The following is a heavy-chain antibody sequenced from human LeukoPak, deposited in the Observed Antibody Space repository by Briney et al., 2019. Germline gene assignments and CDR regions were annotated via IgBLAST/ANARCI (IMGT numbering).Heavy chain of an antibody. Sequence: SETLSLTCTVSGYSISSGYYWGWIRQPPGKGLEWIGYIYYSGSTNYNPSLKSRVTISVDTSKNQFSLKLSSVTAADTAVYYCARVDDAFDIWGQGTMVTVSS. CDR3: ARVDDAFDI. J-gene: IGHJ3*02. CDR1: GYSISSGYY. CDR2: IYYSGST. V-gene: IGHV4-61*01.